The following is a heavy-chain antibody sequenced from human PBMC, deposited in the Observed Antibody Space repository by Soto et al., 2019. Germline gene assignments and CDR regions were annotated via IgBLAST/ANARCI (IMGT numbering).Heavy chain of an antibody. CDR2: IWYDGSNK. CDR3: ARNPRLDYYYYMDV. J-gene: IGHJ6*03. V-gene: IGHV3-33*01. CDR1: GFTFSSYG. Sequence: QVQLVESGGGVVQPGRSLRLSCAASGFTFSSYGMHWVRQAPGKGLEWVAVIWYDGSNKYYADSVKGRFTISRDNSKNTVYLQMNSLRAEDTAVYYCARNPRLDYYYYMDVWGKGTTVTVSS.